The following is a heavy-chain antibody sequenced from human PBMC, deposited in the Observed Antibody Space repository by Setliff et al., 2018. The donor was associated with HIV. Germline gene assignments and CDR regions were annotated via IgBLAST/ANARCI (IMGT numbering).Heavy chain of an antibody. D-gene: IGHD1-26*01. Sequence: PGGSLRLSCAASGFVFSDHSFHWVRQAPGKGLEWVAVMSTGGGIKICADSVKGRFTISRDNSRNTLFLQMNNLRPEDTATYYCVRDPIEGSPDYFDYWGRGALVTVSS. V-gene: IGHV3-30*03. J-gene: IGHJ4*02. CDR2: MSTGGGIK. CDR3: VRDPIEGSPDYFDY. CDR1: GFVFSDHS.